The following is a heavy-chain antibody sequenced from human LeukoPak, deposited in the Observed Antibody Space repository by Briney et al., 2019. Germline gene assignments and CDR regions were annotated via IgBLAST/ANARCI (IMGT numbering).Heavy chain of an antibody. V-gene: IGHV4-30-2*01. CDR1: GGSISSGGYS. J-gene: IGHJ5*02. D-gene: IGHD3-10*01. CDR2: IYHSGST. CDR3: ARLRYYYGSGRYTNWFDP. Sequence: SQTLSLTCAVSGGSISSGGYSWSWIRQPPGKGLEWIGYIYHSGSTYYNPSLKSRVTISVDRSKNQFSLKLSSVTAADTAVYYCARLRYYYGSGRYTNWFDPWGQGTLVTGS.